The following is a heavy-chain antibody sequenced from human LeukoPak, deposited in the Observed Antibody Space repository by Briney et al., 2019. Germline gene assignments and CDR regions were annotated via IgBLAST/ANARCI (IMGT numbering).Heavy chain of an antibody. CDR1: GGSISSSSYY. CDR2: IYYSGST. CDR3: ATSGSSSASY. J-gene: IGHJ4*02. D-gene: IGHD6-6*01. Sequence: KSSETLSLTCTVSGGSISSSSYYWGWIRQPPGKGLEWIGSIYYSGSTYYNPSLKSRVTISVDTSKNQFSLKLSSVTAADTAVYYCATSGSSSASYWGQGTLVTVSS. V-gene: IGHV4-39*07.